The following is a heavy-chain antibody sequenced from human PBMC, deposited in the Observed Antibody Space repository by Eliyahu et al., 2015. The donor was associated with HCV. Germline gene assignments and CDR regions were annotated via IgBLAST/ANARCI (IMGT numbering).Heavy chain of an antibody. V-gene: IGHV3-48*03. CDR3: ARESTSYYGIRHEDWFDP. CDR2: ISSSGSTI. CDR1: GFTFSSYE. J-gene: IGHJ5*02. Sequence: EVQLVESGGGLVQPGGSLRLSCAASGFTFSSYEMNWVRQAPGKGLEWVSYISSSGSTIYYADSVKGRFTISRDNAKNSLYLQMNSLRAEDTAVYYCARESTSYYGIRHEDWFDPWGQGTLVTVSS. D-gene: IGHD1-26*01.